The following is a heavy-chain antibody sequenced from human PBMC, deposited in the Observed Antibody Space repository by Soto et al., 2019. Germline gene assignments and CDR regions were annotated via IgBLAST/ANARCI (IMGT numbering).Heavy chain of an antibody. CDR1: GGSISSYY. D-gene: IGHD2-15*01. CDR3: GRHTIGGYCSGGSCPFDY. Sequence: SETLSLTCTVSGGSISSYYWSWIRQPPGKGLEWIGYIYYSGSTNYNPSLKSRVTISVDTSKNQFSLKLSSVTAADTAVYYCGRHTIGGYCSGGSCPFDYWGQGTLVTVSS. CDR2: IYYSGST. V-gene: IGHV4-59*08. J-gene: IGHJ4*02.